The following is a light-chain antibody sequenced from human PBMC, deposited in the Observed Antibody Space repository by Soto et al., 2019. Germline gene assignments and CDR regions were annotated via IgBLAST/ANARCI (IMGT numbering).Light chain of an antibody. J-gene: IGKJ1*01. CDR1: QSISSW. Sequence: DLQMTQSPSTLSASVGDRVTMTCRASQSISSWLAWYQQKPGKAPRLLIYKASSLESGVPSRFSGSGSGTEFTLTISSLQPEDFATYYCQQYDDYSRTFGQGTKVDI. CDR3: QQYDDYSRT. V-gene: IGKV1-5*03. CDR2: KAS.